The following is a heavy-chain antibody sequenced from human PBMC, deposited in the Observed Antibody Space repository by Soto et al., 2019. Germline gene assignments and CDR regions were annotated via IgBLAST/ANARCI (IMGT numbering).Heavy chain of an antibody. CDR3: ARDLAFIAAAGDYYYYYGMDV. Sequence: PSETLSLTCTVSGGSISSYYWSWIRQPPGKGLEWIGYIYYSGSTNYNPSLKSRVTISVDTSKNQFSLKLSSVTAADTAVYYCARDLAFIAAAGDYYYYYGMDVWGQGTTVTVSS. J-gene: IGHJ6*02. CDR1: GGSISSYY. V-gene: IGHV4-59*01. CDR2: IYYSGST. D-gene: IGHD6-13*01.